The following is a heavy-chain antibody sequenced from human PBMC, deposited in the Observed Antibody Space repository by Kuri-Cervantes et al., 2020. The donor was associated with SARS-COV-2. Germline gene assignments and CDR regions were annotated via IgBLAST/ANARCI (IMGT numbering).Heavy chain of an antibody. V-gene: IGHV3-30*18. Sequence: GGSLRLSCAASGFSFSSFPMHWVRHAPGKGLEWVAVISYDGSNKYYADSVKGRFTISRDNSKNTLYLQMNSLRAEDTAVYYCAKDLGVPAAIEMFYYYYGMDVWGQGTTVTVSS. CDR1: GFSFSSFP. CDR2: ISYDGSNK. CDR3: AKDLGVPAAIEMFYYYYGMDV. J-gene: IGHJ6*02. D-gene: IGHD2-2*01.